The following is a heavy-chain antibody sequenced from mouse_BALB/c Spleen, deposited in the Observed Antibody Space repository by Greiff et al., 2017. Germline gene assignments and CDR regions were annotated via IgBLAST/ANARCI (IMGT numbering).Heavy chain of an antibody. CDR1: GFTFSSFG. Sequence: DVKLVESGGGLVQPGGSRKLSCAASGFTFSSFGMHWVRQAPEKGLEWVAYISSGSSTIYYADTVKGRFTISRDNPKNTLFLQMTSLRSEDTAMYYCARQYYRYYAMDYWGQGTSVTVSS. D-gene: IGHD2-14*01. CDR2: ISSGSSTI. J-gene: IGHJ4*01. CDR3: ARQYYRYYAMDY. V-gene: IGHV5-17*02.